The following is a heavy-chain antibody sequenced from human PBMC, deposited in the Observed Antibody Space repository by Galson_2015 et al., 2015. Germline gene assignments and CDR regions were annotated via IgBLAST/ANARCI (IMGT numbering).Heavy chain of an antibody. J-gene: IGHJ4*02. D-gene: IGHD3-16*02. CDR2: INPSGGST. V-gene: IGHV1-46*01. CDR1: GYTFTSYY. Sequence: SVKVSCKASGYTFTSYYMHWVRQAPGQGLEWMGIINPSGGSTSYAQKFQGRVTMTRDTSTSTVYMELSSLRSEDTAVYYCARHGKVVITFGGIIDWGQGTLVTVSS. CDR3: ARHGKVVITFGGIID.